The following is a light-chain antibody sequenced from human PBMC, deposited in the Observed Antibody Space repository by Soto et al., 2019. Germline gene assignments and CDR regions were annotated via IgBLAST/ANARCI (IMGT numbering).Light chain of an antibody. CDR3: EQSYITPPIP. Sequence: DIQMTQSPSSLSASVGDRVTIACRASQDIYTFLNWYQQKPGKAPELLIFGASSLQSGVPSRFSGSGSGTVFTLTISSLQPEDFATYYCEQSYITPPIPFGQGTRLEI. CDR1: QDIYTF. V-gene: IGKV1-39*01. J-gene: IGKJ5*01. CDR2: GAS.